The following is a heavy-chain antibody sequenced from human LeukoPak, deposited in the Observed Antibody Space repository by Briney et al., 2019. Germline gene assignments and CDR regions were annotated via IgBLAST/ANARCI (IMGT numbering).Heavy chain of an antibody. CDR1: GFPFGDYA. V-gene: IGHV3-23*01. CDR2: ISGSGVST. Sequence: PGRSLRLPCTASGFPFGDYAMSWVRQAPGKGLEWVTGISGSGVSTYYADSVKGRFTISRDNSKNTVYLQMNSLRAEDTAIYYCAIDLRVYHGSGSYLRASWGQGTLVTVSS. D-gene: IGHD3-10*01. J-gene: IGHJ5*02. CDR3: AIDLRVYHGSGSYLRAS.